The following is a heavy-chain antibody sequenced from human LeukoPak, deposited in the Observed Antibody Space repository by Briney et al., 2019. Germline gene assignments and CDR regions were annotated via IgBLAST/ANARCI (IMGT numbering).Heavy chain of an antibody. V-gene: IGHV3-66*01. J-gene: IGHJ4*02. D-gene: IGHD6-19*01. CDR1: GFTVSSNY. CDR3: ARDLIAVAGTVDY. CDR2: IYSGGST. Sequence: PGGSLRLSCAACGFTVSSNYMSLVRQAPGKGLEWVSVIYSGGSTYYADSVKGRFTISRDNSKNTLYLQMNSLRAEDTAVYYCARDLIAVAGTVDYWGQGTLVTVSS.